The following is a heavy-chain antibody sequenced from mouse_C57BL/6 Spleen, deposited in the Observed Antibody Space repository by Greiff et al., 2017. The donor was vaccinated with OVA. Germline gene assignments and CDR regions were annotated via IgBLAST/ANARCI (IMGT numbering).Heavy chain of an antibody. CDR1: GYSFTGYF. D-gene: IGHD2-4*01. V-gene: IGHV1-20*01. CDR3: AISRIYYDYADFDY. J-gene: IGHJ2*01. CDR2: INPYNGDT. Sequence: EVQLQQSGPELVKPGDSVKISCKASGYSFTGYFMNWVMQSHGKSLEWIGRINPYNGDTFYNQKFKGKATLTVDKSSSTAHMELRSLTSEDSAVYYCAISRIYYDYADFDYWGQGTTLTVSS.